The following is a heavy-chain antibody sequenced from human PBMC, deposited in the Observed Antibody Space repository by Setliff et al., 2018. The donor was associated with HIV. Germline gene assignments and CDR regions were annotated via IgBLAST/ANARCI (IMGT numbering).Heavy chain of an antibody. CDR1: GFSLSTRGLG. J-gene: IGHJ4*02. CDR2: IYWNNDK. CDR3: AHRPLSADDFDY. Sequence: SGPTLVNPTQTLTLTCNFSGFSLSTRGLGVAWIRQPPGEALEWLALIYWNNDKRYNPSLGNRLSITKDTSKNLVVLVMTNVDTVDTATYYCAHRPLSADDFDYWGQGTQVTVSS. V-gene: IGHV2-5*01.